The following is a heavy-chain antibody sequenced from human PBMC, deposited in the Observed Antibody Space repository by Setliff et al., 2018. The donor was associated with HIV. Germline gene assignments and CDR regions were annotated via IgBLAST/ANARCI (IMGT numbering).Heavy chain of an antibody. CDR2: INHSGST. CDR1: GGSLSDYY. Sequence: TSETLSLTCGVYGGSLSDYYWNWIRQPPGKGLEWIAEINHSGSTNYNPSLKSRATISVDTSQNQLSLKLSSVTAADTAVYYCARHLTPLLVVVSWGQGTLVTVS. CDR3: ARHLTPLLVVVS. D-gene: IGHD2-15*01. V-gene: IGHV4-34*01. J-gene: IGHJ4*02.